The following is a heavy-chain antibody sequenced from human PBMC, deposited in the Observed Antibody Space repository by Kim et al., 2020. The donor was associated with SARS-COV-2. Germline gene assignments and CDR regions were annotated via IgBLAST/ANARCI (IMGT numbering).Heavy chain of an antibody. Sequence: GGSLRLSCAASGFTFSSYAMSWVRQAPGKGLEWVSAISGSGGSTYYADSVKGRFTISRDNSKNTLYLQMNSLRPEDTAVYYCAKSLVQGIPARWWRPMGDWGQGTLVTVSS. V-gene: IGHV3-23*01. J-gene: IGHJ4*02. D-gene: IGHD3-10*01. CDR2: ISGSGGST. CDR3: AKSLVQGIPARWWRPMGD. CDR1: GFTFSSYA.